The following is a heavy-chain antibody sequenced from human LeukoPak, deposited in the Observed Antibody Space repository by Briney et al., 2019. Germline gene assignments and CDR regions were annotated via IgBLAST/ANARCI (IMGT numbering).Heavy chain of an antibody. CDR3: ASDYYASSGYYAFDY. CDR1: GYTFTSYA. Sequence: ATVKVSCKASGYTFTSYAMHWVRQAPGQRLEWMGWINAGNGNTKYSQKFQGRVTITRDTSASTAYMELSSLRSEDTAVYYCASDYYASSGYYAFDYWGQGTLVTVSS. V-gene: IGHV1-3*01. D-gene: IGHD3-22*01. J-gene: IGHJ4*02. CDR2: INAGNGNT.